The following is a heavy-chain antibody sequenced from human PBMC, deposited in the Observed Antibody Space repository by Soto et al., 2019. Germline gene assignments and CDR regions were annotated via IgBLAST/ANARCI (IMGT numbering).Heavy chain of an antibody. CDR1: GSSFTSYW. D-gene: IGHD1-26*01. V-gene: IGHV5-10-1*01. J-gene: IGHJ4*02. CDR3: ATLAGSGSYRDLYFDN. CDR2: IDPSDSYT. Sequence: GESLKISCKGSGSSFTSYWISWVRLMPGKGLEWMGRIDPSDSYTNCSPSFQGHVTISADKSISTVYLQWSGLKASDTAMYYCATLAGSGSYRDLYFDNWGQGTGVTVSS.